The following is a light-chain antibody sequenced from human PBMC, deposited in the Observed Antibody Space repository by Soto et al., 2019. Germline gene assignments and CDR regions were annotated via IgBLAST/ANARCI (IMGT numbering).Light chain of an antibody. J-gene: IGKJ2*01. Sequence: DVVMTQSPLSLTVTLGQPASISCRSSQGLVHSDGTTYLHWFQQRPGLSPRRLVYKVSNRDSGVPDSFSGSGSGTEFTLNISRVEADDVGIYYCMQGTFWPYTFGQGTKLEI. CDR2: KVS. CDR3: MQGTFWPYT. CDR1: QGLVHSDGTTY. V-gene: IGKV2-30*02.